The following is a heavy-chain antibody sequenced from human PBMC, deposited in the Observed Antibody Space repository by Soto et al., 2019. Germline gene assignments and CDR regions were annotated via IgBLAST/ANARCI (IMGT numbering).Heavy chain of an antibody. CDR1: GGSVSSGSYY. CDR2: IYYSGST. D-gene: IGHD3-22*01. J-gene: IGHJ4*02. CDR3: ARGSRVSYYDSSGYYYVPTFDY. V-gene: IGHV4-61*01. Sequence: NPSETLSLTCTVSGGSVSSGSYYWSWIRQPPGKGLEWIGYIYYSGSTNYNPSLKGRVTISVYTSKNQFSLKLSSVTAADTAVYYCARGSRVSYYDSSGYYYVPTFDYWGQGTLLTVSS.